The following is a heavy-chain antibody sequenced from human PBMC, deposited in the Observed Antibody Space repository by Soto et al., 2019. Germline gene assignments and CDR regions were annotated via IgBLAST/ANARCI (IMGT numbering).Heavy chain of an antibody. CDR3: ARGRYCSSTSCYHLDNWFDP. CDR1: GYTFTSYD. D-gene: IGHD2-2*01. CDR2: MNPNSGNT. Sequence: GASVKVSCKASGYTFTSYDINWVRQATGQGLEWMGWMNPNSGNTGYAQKFQGRVTMTRNTSISTAYMELSSLRSEDTAVYYCARGRYCSSTSCYHLDNWFDPWGQGTLVTVSS. J-gene: IGHJ5*02. V-gene: IGHV1-8*01.